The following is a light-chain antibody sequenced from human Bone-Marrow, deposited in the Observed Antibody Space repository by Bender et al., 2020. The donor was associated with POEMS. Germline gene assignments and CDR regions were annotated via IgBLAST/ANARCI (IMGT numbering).Light chain of an antibody. V-gene: IGLV2-23*02. J-gene: IGLJ3*02. CDR1: SSDVGSYKL. Sequence: QSALTQPASVSGSPGQSITISCTGTSSDVGSYKLVSWYQQYPGKAPKLMIYEVSKRPSGVSNRFSGSKSGNTASLTISGLQAEDEANYYGCSYAGSSTTVFGGGTKLTVL. CDR3: CSYAGSSTTV. CDR2: EVS.